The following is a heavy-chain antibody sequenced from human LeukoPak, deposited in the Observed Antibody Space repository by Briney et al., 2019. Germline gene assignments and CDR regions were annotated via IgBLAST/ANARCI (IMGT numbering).Heavy chain of an antibody. D-gene: IGHD5-18*01. CDR3: ATARGYTYGYGYYFEY. CDR1: GFTFSDYW. J-gene: IGHJ4*02. V-gene: IGHV3-7*03. Sequence: PGGSLRLSCATSGFTFSDYWMSWVRQAPGKGLEWGARIKQDGSDKYYVDSVKGRFTISRDNTKDSLFLQMSSLRAEDTALYYCATARGYTYGYGYYFEYWGQGTLVAVSS. CDR2: IKQDGSDK.